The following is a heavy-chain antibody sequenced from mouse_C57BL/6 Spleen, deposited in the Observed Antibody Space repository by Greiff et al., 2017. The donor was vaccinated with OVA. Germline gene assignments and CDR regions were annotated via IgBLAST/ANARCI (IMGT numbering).Heavy chain of an antibody. CDR1: GYTFTDYY. J-gene: IGHJ4*01. CDR2: INPYNGGT. V-gene: IGHV1-19*01. Sequence: EVQLQQSGPVLVKPGASVKMSCKASGYTFTDYYMNWVKQSHGKSLEWIGVINPYNGGTSYNQKFKGKATLTVDKSSSPAYMELNSLTSEDSAVYYCARRGTTVVATPYYYAMDYWGQGTSVTVSS. D-gene: IGHD1-1*01. CDR3: ARRGTTVVATPYYYAMDY.